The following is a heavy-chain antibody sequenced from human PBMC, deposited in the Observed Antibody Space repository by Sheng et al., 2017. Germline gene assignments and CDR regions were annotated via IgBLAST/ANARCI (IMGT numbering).Heavy chain of an antibody. V-gene: IGHV4-34*01. Sequence: QVQLQQWGAGLLKPSETLSLTCAVYGGSFSGYYWSWIRQPPGKGLEWIGEINHSGSTNYNPSLKSRVTISVDTSKNQFSLKLSSVTAADTAVYYCATTGYCSSTSCPPVEWFDPWGQGTLVTVSS. CDR3: ATTGYCSSTSCPPVEWFDP. D-gene: IGHD2-2*01. CDR1: GGSFSGYY. J-gene: IGHJ5*02. CDR2: INHSGST.